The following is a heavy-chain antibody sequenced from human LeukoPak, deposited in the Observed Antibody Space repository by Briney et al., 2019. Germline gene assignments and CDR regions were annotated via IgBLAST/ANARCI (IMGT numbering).Heavy chain of an antibody. CDR1: GFTFSSYR. J-gene: IGHJ4*02. Sequence: GGSLRLSCAVSGFTFSSYRMSWVRQAPGKGLEWVANIKQDGSEKYYVDSVKGRFTISRDNAKNSLDLQMNSLRAEDTAVYYCARDGQGIAVAFDYWGQGTLVTVSS. CDR3: ARDGQGIAVAFDY. D-gene: IGHD6-19*01. CDR2: IKQDGSEK. V-gene: IGHV3-7*01.